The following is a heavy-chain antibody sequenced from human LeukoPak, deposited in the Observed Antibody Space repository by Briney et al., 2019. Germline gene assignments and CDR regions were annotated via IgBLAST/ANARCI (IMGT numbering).Heavy chain of an antibody. D-gene: IGHD5-12*01. V-gene: IGHV3-30*18. CDR2: ISYDGSNK. Sequence: GGSLRLSCAASGFTFSGYGMHWVRQAPGKGLEWVAVISYDGSNKYYADSVKGRFTVSRDNSKNTLYLQMKSLRAEDTAVYYCAKGGGYEAQYYYYYLDVWGKGTTVTISS. CDR1: GFTFSGYG. J-gene: IGHJ6*03. CDR3: AKGGGYEAQYYYYYLDV.